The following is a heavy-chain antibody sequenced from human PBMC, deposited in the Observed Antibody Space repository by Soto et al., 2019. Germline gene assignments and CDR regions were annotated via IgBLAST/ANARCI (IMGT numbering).Heavy chain of an antibody. J-gene: IGHJ5*02. D-gene: IGHD3-10*01. Sequence: EVQLLESGGGLVQPGGSLRLSCAASGLTFSSYAMSWVRQAPGKGLEWVSVISGSGGSTYCADSVKGRFTISRDNSKNTLYLQMNSLRAEDTAVYYCAKRSSGNWFDPWGQGTLVTVSS. CDR3: AKRSSGNWFDP. CDR2: ISGSGGST. CDR1: GLTFSSYA. V-gene: IGHV3-23*01.